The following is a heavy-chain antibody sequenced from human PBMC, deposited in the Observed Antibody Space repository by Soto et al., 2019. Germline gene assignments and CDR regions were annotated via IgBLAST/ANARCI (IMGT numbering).Heavy chain of an antibody. CDR3: STSLDNDYIPGVQYDYYVDV. V-gene: IGHV1-69*02. CDR2: IIPVLNIS. Sequence: QVQLVQSGAEVKKPGSSVKVSCKASGGTFSSYTINWVRQAPGQGREWMGRIIPVLNISNFARRFQGRVTITADKFMSAAYMELSSLRSDDTAVYYCSTSLDNDYIPGVQYDYYVDVWGKGTTVTVS. J-gene: IGHJ6*03. D-gene: IGHD4-4*01. CDR1: GGTFSSYT.